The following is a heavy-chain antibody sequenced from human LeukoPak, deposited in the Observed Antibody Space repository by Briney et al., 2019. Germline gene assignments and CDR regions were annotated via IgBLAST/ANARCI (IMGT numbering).Heavy chain of an antibody. CDR2: INTNTGNP. CDR1: GYTVTSFA. D-gene: IGHD6-19*01. CDR3: ARNLYSSGLRGDY. J-gene: IGHJ4*02. Sequence: ASVKVSCKASGYTVTSFAMNWVRQAPGQGLEWMGWINTNTGNPTYAQGFTGRFVFSLDTSVSTAYLQISSLKAEDTAVHYCARNLYSSGLRGDYWGQGTLVTVST. V-gene: IGHV7-4-1*02.